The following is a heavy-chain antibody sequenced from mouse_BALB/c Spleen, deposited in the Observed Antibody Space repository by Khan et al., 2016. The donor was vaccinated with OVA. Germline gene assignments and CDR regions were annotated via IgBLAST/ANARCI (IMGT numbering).Heavy chain of an antibody. V-gene: IGHV1S137*01. J-gene: IGHJ2*01. CDR2: ISTYSGNT. CDR1: GYTFTDYA. D-gene: IGHD2-3*01. CDR3: TRPAYDGYYDY. Sequence: QVQLQQPGPELVRPGVSVKISCKGSGYTFTDYAMHWVKQSHAKSLEWIGLISTYSGNTNYKQKFKGKATMTVDKSSSTAYMELASLTSEDSAIYYCTRPAYDGYYDYWGQGTTLTVSS.